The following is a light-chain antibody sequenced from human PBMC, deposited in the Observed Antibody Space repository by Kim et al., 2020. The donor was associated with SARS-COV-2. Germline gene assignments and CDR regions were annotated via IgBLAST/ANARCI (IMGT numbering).Light chain of an antibody. V-gene: IGLV2-23*02. CDR3: SSYAGSSTLV. CDR2: EVN. J-gene: IGLJ2*01. CDR1: SSDVGSYNL. Sequence: GQSITISCTGTSSDVGSYNLVSWNQQHPGKAPKLMIYEVNKWPSGVSNRFSGSRSGNSASLTISGLQAEDEADYYCSSYAGSSTLVFGGGTKVTVL.